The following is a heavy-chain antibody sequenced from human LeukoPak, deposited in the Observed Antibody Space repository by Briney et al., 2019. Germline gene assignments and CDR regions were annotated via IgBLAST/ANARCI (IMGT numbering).Heavy chain of an antibody. CDR1: GGSISSGGYS. CDR3: ARGRRGVIGY. Sequence: PSRTLSLTCAVSGGSISSGGYSWSWIRQPPGKGLEWIGYIYHSGSTYYNPSLKSRVTISVDRSKNQFSLKLSSVTAADTAVYYCARGRRGVIGYWGQGTLVTVSS. J-gene: IGHJ4*02. CDR2: IYHSGST. V-gene: IGHV4-30-2*01. D-gene: IGHD3-10*01.